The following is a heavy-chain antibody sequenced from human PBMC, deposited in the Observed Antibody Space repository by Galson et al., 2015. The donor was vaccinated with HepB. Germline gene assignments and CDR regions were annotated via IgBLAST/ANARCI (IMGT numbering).Heavy chain of an antibody. CDR3: ARSRSSYESSGYYYTHYYHGMDV. J-gene: IGHJ6*02. Sequence: PALVKPTQTLTLTCTFSGFSLSTSGMCVSWIRQPPGKALEWLALIDWDDDKYYSTSLKTRLTISKDTSKNQVVLTMTNMDPVDTATYYCARSRSSYESSGYYYTHYYHGMDVWGQGTTVTVSS. D-gene: IGHD3-22*01. CDR2: IDWDDDK. CDR1: GFSLSTSGMC. V-gene: IGHV2-70*01.